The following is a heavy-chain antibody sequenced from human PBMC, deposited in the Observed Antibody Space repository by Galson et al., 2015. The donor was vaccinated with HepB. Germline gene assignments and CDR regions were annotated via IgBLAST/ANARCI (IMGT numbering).Heavy chain of an antibody. J-gene: IGHJ6*03. CDR3: ARSPLRFLDWLPYYDYYYMDV. V-gene: IGHV7-4-1*04. CDR1: GYTFTDYV. D-gene: IGHD3-3*01. CDR2: MNTNTGKP. Sequence: KVSCKASGYTFTDYVVNWVRQAPGQGLEWMGWMNTNTGKPTYAPGFAGRFVFSLDTSVTMAYLQISSLETDDTAVYYCARSPLRFLDWLPYYDYYYMDVWGEGTTVTVSS.